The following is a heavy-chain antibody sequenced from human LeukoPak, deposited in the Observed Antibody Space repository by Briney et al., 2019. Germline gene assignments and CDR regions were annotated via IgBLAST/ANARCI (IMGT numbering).Heavy chain of an antibody. CDR2: INWNGGGT. Sequence: PGGSLRLSCAASGFTFDDYGMSWVRQAPGKGLEWVSGINWNGGGTGYEDSVKGRFTISRDNSKNTLYLQMNSLRAEDTAVYYCARGGSYLSAFDIWGQGTMVTVSS. V-gene: IGHV3-20*04. CDR1: GFTFDDYG. D-gene: IGHD1-26*01. CDR3: ARGGSYLSAFDI. J-gene: IGHJ3*02.